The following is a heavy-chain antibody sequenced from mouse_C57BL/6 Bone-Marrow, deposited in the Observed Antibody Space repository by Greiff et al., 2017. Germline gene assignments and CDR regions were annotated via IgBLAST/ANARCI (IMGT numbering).Heavy chain of an antibody. CDR2: INPNNGGT. D-gene: IGHD2-1*01. Sequence: EVKLLQSGPELVKPGASVKIPCKASGYTFTDYNIDWVKQSHGKSLEWIGDINPNNGGTIYNQKFKGKAKLTVDKASSTAYMELRSLTSEDTAVYYCARRGYYGNYAWFAYWGQGTLVTVSA. CDR1: GYTFTDYN. V-gene: IGHV1-18*01. CDR3: ARRGYYGNYAWFAY. J-gene: IGHJ3*01.